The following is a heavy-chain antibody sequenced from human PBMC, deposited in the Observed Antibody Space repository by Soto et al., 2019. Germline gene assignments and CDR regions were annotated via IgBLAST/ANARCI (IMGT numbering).Heavy chain of an antibody. CDR3: ARLLIGGWCMDV. V-gene: IGHV4-30-4*01. CDR1: GGSISSGDYY. Sequence: PSETLSLTCTVSGGSISSGDYYWSWIRQPPGKGLEWIGYIYYSGSTYYNPSLKSRVTISVDTSKNQFSLKLSSVTAADTAVYYCARLLIGGWCMDVWGQGTTVTVSS. J-gene: IGHJ6*02. D-gene: IGHD3-10*01. CDR2: IYYSGST.